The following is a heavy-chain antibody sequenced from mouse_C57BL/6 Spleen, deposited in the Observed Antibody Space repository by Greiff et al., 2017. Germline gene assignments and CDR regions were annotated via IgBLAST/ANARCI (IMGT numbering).Heavy chain of an antibody. Sequence: EVKVVESGEGLVKPGGSLKLSCAASGFTFSSYAMSWVRQTPEKRLEWVAYISSGGDYIYYADTVKGRFTISRDNARNTLYLQMSSLKSEDTAMYYCTRESLYYYGSSYGYCDVWGTGTTVTVSS. D-gene: IGHD1-1*01. CDR3: TRESLYYYGSSYGYCDV. CDR1: GFTFSSYA. J-gene: IGHJ1*03. CDR2: ISSGGDYI. V-gene: IGHV5-9-1*02.